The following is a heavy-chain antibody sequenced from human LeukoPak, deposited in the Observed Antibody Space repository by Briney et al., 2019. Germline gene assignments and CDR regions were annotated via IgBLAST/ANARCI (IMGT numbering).Heavy chain of an antibody. CDR1: GGSISSSTYY. Sequence: PSETLSLTCTVSGGSISSSTYYWGGIRQPPGKGLEWIGSISYSGSTYYNLSLKSRVTISVDTSKNQFSLRLSSVTAADTAVYHCARHYYDSSDYYPYYFNYRGQGTLVTVSS. V-gene: IGHV4-39*01. J-gene: IGHJ4*02. D-gene: IGHD3-22*01. CDR3: ARHYYDSSDYYPYYFNY. CDR2: ISYSGST.